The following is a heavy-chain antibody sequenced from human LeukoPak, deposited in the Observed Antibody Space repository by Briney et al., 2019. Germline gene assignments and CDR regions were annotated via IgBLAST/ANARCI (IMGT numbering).Heavy chain of an antibody. Sequence: GGSLRLSCAASGFTFSSYSMNWVRQAPGKGLEWVSSISSSSGSIYYADSVKGRFTISRDNAKNSLYLQMNSLRVGDTAVYYCARDWNYFSCWGQGTLVTVSS. V-gene: IGHV3-21*01. D-gene: IGHD1-1*01. J-gene: IGHJ4*02. CDR1: GFTFSSYS. CDR2: ISSSSGSI. CDR3: ARDWNYFSC.